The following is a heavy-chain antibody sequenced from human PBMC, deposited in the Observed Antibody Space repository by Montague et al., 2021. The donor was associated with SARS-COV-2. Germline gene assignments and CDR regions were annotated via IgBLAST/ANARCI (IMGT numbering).Heavy chain of an antibody. CDR3: ARVPSSSWYFEY. CDR2: IKQDGSEK. J-gene: IGHJ4*02. Sequence: SLRLSCAASGFSFSSYWMSWVRQAPGKGLEWVANIKQDGSEKYYVGSVKGRSTISRDNAKHSLYLQMSSLRAEDTAVYYCARVPSSSWYFEYWGQGTLVTVSS. V-gene: IGHV3-7*01. D-gene: IGHD6-13*01. CDR1: GFSFSSYW.